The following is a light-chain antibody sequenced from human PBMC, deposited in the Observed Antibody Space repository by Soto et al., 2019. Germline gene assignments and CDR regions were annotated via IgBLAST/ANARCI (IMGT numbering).Light chain of an antibody. Sequence: DIQMTQSPSSLSASVGDRVTITCQASQDISNYLNWYQQKPGKAPKLLIYDASNLETGVPSRFSGSVSGTDFTFTIRSLQPEDIATYYCQQYDNLPITFGQGTRLEIK. CDR2: DAS. CDR1: QDISNY. CDR3: QQYDNLPIT. J-gene: IGKJ5*01. V-gene: IGKV1-33*01.